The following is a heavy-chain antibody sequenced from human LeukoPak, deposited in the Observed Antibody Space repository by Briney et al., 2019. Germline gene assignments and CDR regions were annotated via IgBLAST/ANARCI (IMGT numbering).Heavy chain of an antibody. CDR2: ISYDGSNK. CDR3: ARGVGARSYFDY. D-gene: IGHD1-26*01. CDR1: GFTFSSYA. J-gene: IGHJ4*02. Sequence: GGSLRLSCAASGFTFSSYAMHWVRQAPGKGLEWVAVISYDGSNKYYADSVKGRFTISRDNSKNTLYLQMNSLRAEDTAVYYCARGVGARSYFDYWGQGTLVTASS. V-gene: IGHV3-30-3*01.